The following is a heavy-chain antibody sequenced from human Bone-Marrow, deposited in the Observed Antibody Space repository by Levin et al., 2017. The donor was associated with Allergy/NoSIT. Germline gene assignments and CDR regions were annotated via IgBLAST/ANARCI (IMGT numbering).Heavy chain of an antibody. V-gene: IGHV3-23*01. Sequence: GGSLRLSCAASGFTFSSYAMTWVRQAPGKGLEWVSTSSGSGTGTYYADSVKGRFTISRDNSKNTLYLQMNSLGVEDTAVYYCAKDRSGSRSKGDLDYWGQGTLVTVSS. CDR3: AKDRSGSRSKGDLDY. D-gene: IGHD6-19*01. CDR1: GFTFSSYA. CDR2: SSGSGTGT. J-gene: IGHJ4*02.